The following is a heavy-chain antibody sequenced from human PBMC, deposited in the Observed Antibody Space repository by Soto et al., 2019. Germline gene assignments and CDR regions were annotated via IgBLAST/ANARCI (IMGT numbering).Heavy chain of an antibody. CDR3: ARDPARYCSSTSCYEDYCMDV. CDR1: GFTFSSYW. CDR2: IKQDGSEK. J-gene: IGHJ6*03. D-gene: IGHD2-2*01. Sequence: GALRLSCAASGFTFSSYWMSWVRQAPGKGLEWEANIKQDGSEKYYVDSVKGRFTISRDNAKNSLYLQMNSLRAEDTAVYYCARDPARYCSSTSCYEDYCMDVWGKGTTVTVSS. V-gene: IGHV3-7*01.